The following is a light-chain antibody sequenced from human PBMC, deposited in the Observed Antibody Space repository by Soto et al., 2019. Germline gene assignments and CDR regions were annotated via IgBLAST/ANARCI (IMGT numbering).Light chain of an antibody. Sequence: DIQMTQSPSTLSASVGDRVTITCRASQSISSWLAWYQQKPGKAPKLLIYDASSLESGVPSRFSGSGSGTVFTLTISSLQPDDFATYFCQQYNSYITFGPGTKVDIK. CDR1: QSISSW. CDR2: DAS. V-gene: IGKV1-5*01. CDR3: QQYNSYIT. J-gene: IGKJ3*01.